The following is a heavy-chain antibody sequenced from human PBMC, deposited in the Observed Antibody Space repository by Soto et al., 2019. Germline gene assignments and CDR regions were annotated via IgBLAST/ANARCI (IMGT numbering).Heavy chain of an antibody. D-gene: IGHD1-20*01. CDR3: ARRARNWNFDY. CDR1: GGTFSSYA. Sequence: ASVKVSCKASGGTFSSYAISWVRQAPGQGLEWMGGIIPILGIANYAQKFQGRVTITADKSTSTAYMELSSLISEDTAVYYCARRARNWNFDYWGQGTLVTVSS. CDR2: IIPILGIA. V-gene: IGHV1-69*10. J-gene: IGHJ4*02.